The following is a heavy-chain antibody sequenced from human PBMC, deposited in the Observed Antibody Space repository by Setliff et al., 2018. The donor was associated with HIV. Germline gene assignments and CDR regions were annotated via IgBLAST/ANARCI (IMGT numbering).Heavy chain of an antibody. CDR3: ASAGPYCGDDCPYNWLTP. J-gene: IGHJ5*02. V-gene: IGHV4-59*01. CDR1: GVSIINYY. D-gene: IGHD2-21*02. CDR2: VHHSGST. Sequence: SETLSLTCTVSGVSIINYYWSWIRQPPGQGLEWIGYVHHSGSTKYNASLRSRVTMSVDTSKNLFSLTLRSVTAADTAVYYCASAGPYCGDDCPYNWLTPWGQGTLVTVSS.